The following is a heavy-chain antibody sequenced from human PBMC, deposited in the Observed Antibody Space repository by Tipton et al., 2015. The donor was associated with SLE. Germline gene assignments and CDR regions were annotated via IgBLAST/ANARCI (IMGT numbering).Heavy chain of an antibody. Sequence: RSLRLSCAASGFTFSSYEMNWVRQAPGKGLEWVAVIWYDGSNKYYADSVKGRFTISRDNSKNTLYLQMNSLRAEDTAVYYCARAPGQLWPWDYWGQGTLVTVSS. V-gene: IGHV3-33*08. CDR1: GFTFSSYE. CDR3: ARAPGQLWPWDY. J-gene: IGHJ4*02. CDR2: IWYDGSNK. D-gene: IGHD3-16*01.